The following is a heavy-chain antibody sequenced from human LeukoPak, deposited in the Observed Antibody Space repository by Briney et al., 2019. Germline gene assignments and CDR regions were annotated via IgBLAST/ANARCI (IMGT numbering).Heavy chain of an antibody. V-gene: IGHV3-30*18. J-gene: IGHJ4*02. CDR3: AKRGGSGRPHYFDY. CDR1: GFTFSSYA. CDR2: VSYDGSVK. Sequence: PGRSLRLSCAASGFTFSSYAMHWVRQAPGKGLEWVAVVSYDGSVKYYADSVKGRLTISRDNSKNTLYLQMNSLRAEDTAEYYCAKRGGSGRPHYFDYWGQGTLVTVSP. D-gene: IGHD3-10*01.